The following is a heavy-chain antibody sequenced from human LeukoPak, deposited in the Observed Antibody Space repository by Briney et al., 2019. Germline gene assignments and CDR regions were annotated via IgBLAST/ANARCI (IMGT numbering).Heavy chain of an antibody. Sequence: QAGGSLRLSCAASGFTFSTYSMNRVRQAPGKGLEWLSYISTSSGTIYYADSVKGRFTISRDNAKNSLFLQVSSLRAEDTAVYYCAGEGYCTTTTCAVRPLDYWGQGTLVTVSS. CDR3: AGEGYCTTTTCAVRPLDY. CDR2: ISTSSGTI. D-gene: IGHD2-2*01. J-gene: IGHJ4*02. CDR1: GFTFSTYS. V-gene: IGHV3-48*04.